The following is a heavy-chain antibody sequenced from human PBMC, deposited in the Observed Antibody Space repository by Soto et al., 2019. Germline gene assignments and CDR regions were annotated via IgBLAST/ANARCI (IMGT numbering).Heavy chain of an antibody. V-gene: IGHV1-69*13. CDR2: IIPIFGTA. CDR3: ARSDDSSGYTYYFDY. J-gene: IGHJ4*02. Sequence: SVKVSCKASGGTFSSYAISWVRQAPGQGLEWMGGIIPIFGTANYAQKFQGRVTITADESTSTAYMELSSLRSEDTAVYYCARSDDSSGYTYYFDYWGQGTLVTVSS. D-gene: IGHD3-22*01. CDR1: GGTFSSYA.